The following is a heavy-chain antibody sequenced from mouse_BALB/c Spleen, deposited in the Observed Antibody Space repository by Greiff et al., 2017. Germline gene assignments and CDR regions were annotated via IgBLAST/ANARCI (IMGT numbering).Heavy chain of an antibody. Sequence: VKVVESGPGLVQPSQSLSITCTVSGFSLTSYGVHWVRQSPGKGLEWLGVIWSGGSTDYNAAFISRLSISKDNSKSQVFFKMNSLQANDTAIYYCARKGGWDVSYAMDYWGQGTSVTVSS. CDR2: IWSGGST. D-gene: IGHD4-1*01. CDR3: ARKGGWDVSYAMDY. V-gene: IGHV2-2*02. CDR1: GFSLTSYG. J-gene: IGHJ4*01.